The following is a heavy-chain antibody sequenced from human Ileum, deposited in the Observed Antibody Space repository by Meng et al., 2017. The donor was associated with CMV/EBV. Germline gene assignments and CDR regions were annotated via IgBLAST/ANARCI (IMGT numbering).Heavy chain of an antibody. Sequence: SETLSLTCAVSGGSFSDYYLSWIRQLPGKGLEWIGEISHSGIANYNAPLKSRVTMSVDTSRNHFSLKVNSVTAADTAVYYCARGTGFWGQGTLVTVSS. CDR2: ISHSGIA. J-gene: IGHJ4*01. V-gene: IGHV4-34*01. D-gene: IGHD1-14*01. CDR3: ARGTGF. CDR1: GGSFSDYY.